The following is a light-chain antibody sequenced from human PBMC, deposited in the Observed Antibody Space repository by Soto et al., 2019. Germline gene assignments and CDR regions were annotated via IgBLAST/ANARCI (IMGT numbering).Light chain of an antibody. CDR1: QTVRNW. V-gene: IGKV1-5*03. CDR3: QQYDASPLT. J-gene: IGKJ2*01. CDR2: KPS. Sequence: DIQMTQSPTTLSASVGDRATITCRASQTVRNWLAWFQQKPGEAPKLLIYKPSRLDSGALSRFRGSGYGTDFSLTITNLLPGDTETYFCQQYDASPLTFGQGTKLEIK.